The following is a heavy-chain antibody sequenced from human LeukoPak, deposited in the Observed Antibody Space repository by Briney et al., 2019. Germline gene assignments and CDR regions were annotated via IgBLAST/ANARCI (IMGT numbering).Heavy chain of an antibody. CDR1: GFTFSSHG. CDR3: AKDQPRAYFDS. V-gene: IGHV3-30*02. Sequence: GGSLRLSCAASGFTFSSHGMHWIRQAPGKGLEWVAFVRSDGTTKYYTDSVKGRFTISRDNSKNTMYLQMNSLRAEDTAVYYCAKDQPRAYFDSWGQGALVTVSS. J-gene: IGHJ4*02. CDR2: VRSDGTTK. D-gene: IGHD2-2*01.